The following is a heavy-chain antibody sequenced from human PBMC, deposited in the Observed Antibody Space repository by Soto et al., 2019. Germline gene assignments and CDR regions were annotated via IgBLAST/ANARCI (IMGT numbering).Heavy chain of an antibody. CDR3: AKWKYCSGGSCYNYYYYGMDV. J-gene: IGHJ6*02. Sequence: PGGSLRLSCAASGFTFSSYAMSWVRQAPGKGLEWVSAISGSGGSTYYADSVKGRFTISRDNSKNTLYLQMNSLRAEDTAVYYCAKWKYCSGGSCYNYYYYGMDVWGQGTTVTVSS. CDR2: ISGSGGST. CDR1: GFTFSSYA. V-gene: IGHV3-23*01. D-gene: IGHD2-15*01.